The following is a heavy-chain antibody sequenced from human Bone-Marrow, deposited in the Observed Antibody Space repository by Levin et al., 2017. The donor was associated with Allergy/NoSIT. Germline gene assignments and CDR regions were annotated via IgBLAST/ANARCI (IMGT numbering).Heavy chain of an antibody. V-gene: IGHV5-51*01. Sequence: GASVKVSCKGSGYTFTNHWIGWVRQVPGKGLEWMGIVYPTDSSATYGPSFQGQVTMSVDKSINTAYLQWSSLQASDTAMYYCARGNYDFWSGYYHSFDYWGQGTLVTVSS. CDR3: ARGNYDFWSGYYHSFDY. CDR1: GYTFTNHW. D-gene: IGHD3-3*01. J-gene: IGHJ4*02. CDR2: VYPTDSSA.